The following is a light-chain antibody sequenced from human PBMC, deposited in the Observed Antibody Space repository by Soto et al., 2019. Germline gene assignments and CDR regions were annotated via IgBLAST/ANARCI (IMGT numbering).Light chain of an antibody. J-gene: IGKJ4*01. CDR2: GVS. CDR1: QIVFSNY. Sequence: IVLTQSPATLSLSPGERATLSCGASQIVFSNYIAWYQQKPGLAPRLLIYGVSTRDTGIPERFSGSGSGTDFTLTISSLEPEDFAVYYCQHYETSPPAITFGGGTKVEIK. CDR3: QHYETSPPAIT. V-gene: IGKV3D-20*01.